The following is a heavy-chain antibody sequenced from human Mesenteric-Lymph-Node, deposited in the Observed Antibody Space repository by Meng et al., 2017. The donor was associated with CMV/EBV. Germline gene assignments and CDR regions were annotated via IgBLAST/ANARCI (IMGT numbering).Heavy chain of an antibody. J-gene: IGHJ4*02. D-gene: IGHD6-6*01. CDR2: INTDESTT. V-gene: IGHV3-74*01. Sequence: GGSLRLSCAASGFSFSTYWMHWVRLTPGRGLVWVSRINTDESTTTYADSVKGRFTISRDNAKNTLYLQMNSLRAEDTAVYYCAREISSSGRYFDHWGQGTLVTVPS. CDR1: GFSFSTYW. CDR3: AREISSSGRYFDH.